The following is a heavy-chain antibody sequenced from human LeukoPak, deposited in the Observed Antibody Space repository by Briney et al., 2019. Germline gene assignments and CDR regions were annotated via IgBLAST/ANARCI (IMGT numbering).Heavy chain of an antibody. D-gene: IGHD3-22*01. CDR3: ARRRGYYDSNGYLAY. Sequence: GASVKVSCKASGYTFTSYDINWGRQATGQGLEWMGWMNPNSGNTGYAQKFQGRGTMNRNTSISTAYMELSSLRSEDTAVYYCARRRGYYDSNGYLAYWGQGTLVTVSS. V-gene: IGHV1-8*01. J-gene: IGHJ4*02. CDR2: MNPNSGNT. CDR1: GYTFTSYD.